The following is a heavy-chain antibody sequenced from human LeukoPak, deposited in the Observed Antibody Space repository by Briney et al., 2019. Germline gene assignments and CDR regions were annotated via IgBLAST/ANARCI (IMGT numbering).Heavy chain of an antibody. V-gene: IGHV3-30*03. CDR2: ISYDGSNK. Sequence: HPGGSLRLSCAASGFTFSNYGMHWVRQAPGKGLEWVAVISYDGSNKYYADSVKGRFTISRNNSKNTLYLQMNSLRPEDTAVYYCGRGVPPDYWGQGTLITVSS. J-gene: IGHJ4*02. CDR3: GRGVPPDY. D-gene: IGHD3-10*01. CDR1: GFTFSNYG.